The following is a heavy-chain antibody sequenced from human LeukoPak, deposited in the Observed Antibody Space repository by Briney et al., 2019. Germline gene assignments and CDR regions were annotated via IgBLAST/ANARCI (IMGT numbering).Heavy chain of an antibody. V-gene: IGHV4-59*01. CDR1: GGSISSYY. D-gene: IGHD4-23*01. J-gene: IGHJ4*02. Sequence: PSETLSLTCTVSGGSISSYYWSWIRQPPGKGLEWIGYIYYSGSTNYNPSLKSRVTISVDTSKNQFSLKLSSVTAADTAVYYCARVSMTTVVTLDYWGQGTQVTVSS. CDR3: ARVSMTTVVTLDY. CDR2: IYYSGST.